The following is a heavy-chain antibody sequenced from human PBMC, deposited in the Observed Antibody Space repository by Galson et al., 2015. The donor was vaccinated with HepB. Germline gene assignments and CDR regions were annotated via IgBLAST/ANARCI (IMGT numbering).Heavy chain of an antibody. CDR2: LYSGSHT. Sequence: RLSCAVSGFTVSSHYMSWVRQAPGKGLEWVSLLYSGSHTYYADSVKGRFTISRDNSKNTLYLQMDSLRAEDTAVYYCARWGDSSGYGAFDIWGQGTMVTVSS. V-gene: IGHV3-53*01. J-gene: IGHJ3*02. D-gene: IGHD3-22*01. CDR3: ARWGDSSGYGAFDI. CDR1: GFTVSSHY.